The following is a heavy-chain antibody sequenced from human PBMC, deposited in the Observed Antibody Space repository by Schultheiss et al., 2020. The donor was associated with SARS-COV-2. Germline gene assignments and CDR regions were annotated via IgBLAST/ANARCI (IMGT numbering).Heavy chain of an antibody. Sequence: SETLSLTCTVSGGSISSGGYYWSWIRQHPGKGLEWIGYIYYSGSTYYNPSLKSRVTISVDTSKNQFSLKLSSVTAADTAVYYCARDLTVVTPSAFDIWGQGTMVTVSS. CDR2: IYYSGST. V-gene: IGHV4-31*03. J-gene: IGHJ3*02. CDR1: GGSISSGGYY. D-gene: IGHD4-23*01. CDR3: ARDLTVVTPSAFDI.